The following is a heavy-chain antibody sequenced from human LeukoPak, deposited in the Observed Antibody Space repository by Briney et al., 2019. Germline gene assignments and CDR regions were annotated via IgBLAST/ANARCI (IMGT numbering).Heavy chain of an antibody. Sequence: GGSLRLSWAASGXTVGSNTMSWVRQAPGKGLEWVSIIYSGGSTSYADSVKGRFTISRDNSKNTLYLQMNSLRTEDTAVYYCARGGSYFDISGYYFYWGQGTLVTVSS. CDR2: IYSGGST. V-gene: IGHV3-66*01. CDR1: GXTVGSNT. CDR3: ARGGSYFDISGYYFY. J-gene: IGHJ4*02. D-gene: IGHD3-22*01.